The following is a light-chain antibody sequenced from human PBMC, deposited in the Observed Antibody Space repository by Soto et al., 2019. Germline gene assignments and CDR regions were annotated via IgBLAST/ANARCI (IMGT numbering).Light chain of an antibody. J-gene: IGKJ5*01. CDR2: GAS. CDR3: QQYHNWPIT. Sequence: EIVITQSPATLSMSLGERATLSCRASQSVSSNLAWYQQKPGQAPRLLIYGASTRATGISARFSGSGSGTEFTLTISSLQSEDFAVYYCQQYHNWPITFGQGTRLEIK. V-gene: IGKV3-15*01. CDR1: QSVSSN.